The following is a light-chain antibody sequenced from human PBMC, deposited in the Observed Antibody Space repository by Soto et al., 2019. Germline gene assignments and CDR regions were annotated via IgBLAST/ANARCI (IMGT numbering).Light chain of an antibody. Sequence: EIVLTQSPATLSLSPGERVTLSCRASQGISTYLAWYQQKPGQAPRLLVYDASNRASGIPARFSGSGSGTDFTLTISSLEPEDFAVYYCQQRTNWPPRPLPFGGGTRVDIK. J-gene: IGKJ4*01. CDR2: DAS. CDR3: QQRTNWPPRPLP. CDR1: QGISTY. V-gene: IGKV3-11*01.